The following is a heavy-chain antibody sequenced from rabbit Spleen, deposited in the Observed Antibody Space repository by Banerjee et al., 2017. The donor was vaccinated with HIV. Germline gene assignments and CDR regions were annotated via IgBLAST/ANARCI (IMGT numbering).Heavy chain of an antibody. CDR2: IGITSGNT. CDR3: ARSGYVGWGGDGDLTGNKL. V-gene: IGHV1S40*01. CDR1: GFSFSSSYY. J-gene: IGHJ4*01. Sequence: QSLEESGGDLVKPGASLTLTCTASGFSFSSSYYMCWVRQAPGKGLEWIACIGITSGNTYYANWARGRFTISKTSSTTVTLQMTSLTAADTATYFCARSGYVGWGGDGDLTGNKLWGPGTLVTVS. D-gene: IGHD4-1*01.